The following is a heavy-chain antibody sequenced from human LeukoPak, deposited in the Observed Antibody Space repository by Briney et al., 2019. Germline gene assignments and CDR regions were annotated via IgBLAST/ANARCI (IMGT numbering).Heavy chain of an antibody. CDR1: GGTFSSYA. CDR2: INPNSGGT. D-gene: IGHD2-2*02. J-gene: IGHJ6*02. V-gene: IGHV1-2*06. Sequence: GASVKVSCKASGGTFSSYAISWVRQAPGQGLEWMGRINPNSGGTNYAQKFQGRVTMTRDTSISTAYMELSRLRSDDTAVYYCARTELLYDYYYGMTSGAKGPRSPSP. CDR3: ARTELLYDYYYGMTS.